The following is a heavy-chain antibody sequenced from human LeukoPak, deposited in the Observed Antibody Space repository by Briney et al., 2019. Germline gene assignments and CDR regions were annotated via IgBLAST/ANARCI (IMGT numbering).Heavy chain of an antibody. D-gene: IGHD6-19*01. J-gene: IGHJ4*02. CDR1: GFTFSGYG. V-gene: IGHV3-30*02. CDR3: AKDLGVAGTWGLDY. CDR2: IPYDGSNK. Sequence: GGSLRLSCAASGAASGFTFSGYGMHWVRQAPGKGLEWVAVIPYDGSNKYYADSVKGRFTISRDNSKNTLYLQMNSLRAEDTAVYYCAKDLGVAGTWGLDYWGQGTLVTVSS.